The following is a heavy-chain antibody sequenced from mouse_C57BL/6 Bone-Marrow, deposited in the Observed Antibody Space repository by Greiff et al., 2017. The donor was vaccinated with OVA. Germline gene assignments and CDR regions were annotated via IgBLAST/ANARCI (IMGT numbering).Heavy chain of an antibody. V-gene: IGHV1-74*01. CDR3: AIPTRDYAMDY. Sequence: QVQLQQPGAELVKPGASVKVSCKASGYTFTSYWMHWVKQRPGQGLEWIGRIHPSDSDTNYNQKFKGKATLTVDKSSTTAYMQLIRLTSEDSAVYYCAIPTRDYAMDYWGQGTSVTVSS. J-gene: IGHJ4*01. CDR2: IHPSDSDT. CDR1: GYTFTSYW. D-gene: IGHD1-1*01.